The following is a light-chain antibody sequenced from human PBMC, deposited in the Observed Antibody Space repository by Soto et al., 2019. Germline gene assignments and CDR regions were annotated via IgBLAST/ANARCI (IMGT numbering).Light chain of an antibody. J-gene: IGKJ3*01. V-gene: IGKV3-20*01. CDR2: GAS. CDR3: QQYGGSPPFP. CDR1: QSVSSSY. Sequence: IVLTQSPGTLSLSPGERATLSCRASQSVSSSYLAWYQQKPGQAPRLLIYGASSRATSIPDRFSGSGSGTDFTLAISRLEPEDFAVYYWQQYGGSPPFPFGPGT.